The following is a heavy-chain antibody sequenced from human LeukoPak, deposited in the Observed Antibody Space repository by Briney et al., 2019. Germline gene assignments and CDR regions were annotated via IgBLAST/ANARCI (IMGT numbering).Heavy chain of an antibody. J-gene: IGHJ4*02. CDR2: ISGSGGST. D-gene: IGHD3-10*01. CDR3: AKDAVLQDDC. V-gene: IGHV3-23*01. CDR1: GFTFSDYY. Sequence: GGSLRLSCAASGFTFSDYYMSWIRQAPGKGLEWVSAISGSGGSTYYADSVKGRFTISRDNSKNTLYLQMNSLRAEDTAVYYCAKDAVLQDDCWGQGTLVTVSS.